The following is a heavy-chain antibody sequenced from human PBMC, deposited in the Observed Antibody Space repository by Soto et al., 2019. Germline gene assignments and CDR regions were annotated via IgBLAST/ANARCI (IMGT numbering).Heavy chain of an antibody. Sequence: EVQLVESGGGLVKPGGSLRLSCAASGFTFSSYSMNWVRQAPGKGLEWVSSISSSSSYIYYADSVKGRFTISRDNAKNSLYLQMNSLRAEDTAVYYCATDLPGWFGAGAFDIWGQGTMVTVSS. CDR3: ATDLPGWFGAGAFDI. CDR1: GFTFSSYS. CDR2: ISSSSSYI. V-gene: IGHV3-21*01. J-gene: IGHJ3*02. D-gene: IGHD3-10*01.